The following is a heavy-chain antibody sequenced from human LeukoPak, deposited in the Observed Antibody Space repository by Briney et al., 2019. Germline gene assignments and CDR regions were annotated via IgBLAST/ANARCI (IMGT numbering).Heavy chain of an antibody. V-gene: IGHV1-2*02. CDR2: INPNSGGT. D-gene: IGHD5-24*01. CDR1: GYTFTDYY. CDR3: ARASDPWLHLT. J-gene: IGHJ5*02. Sequence: ASVKVSCKASGYTFTDYYMNWVRQAPGQGLEGLGWINPNSGGTNYAQKFQGRVTMTRDTSISTAYMELSRLKSDDTAVYYCARASDPWLHLTWGQGTLVTVSS.